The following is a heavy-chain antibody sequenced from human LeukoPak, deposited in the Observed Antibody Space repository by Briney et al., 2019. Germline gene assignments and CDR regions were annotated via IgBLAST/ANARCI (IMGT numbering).Heavy chain of an antibody. Sequence: PSETLSLTCSVSSGSISSYYWSWIRQPPGKGLEWIGYIYYSGRTSYNPSLKSRVTISVDTSKNQFSLKLSSVTAADTAVYYCARGGAAAGHKDLDYWGQGTLVTVSS. CDR3: ARGGAAAGHKDLDY. J-gene: IGHJ4*02. V-gene: IGHV4-59*12. CDR2: IYYSGRT. D-gene: IGHD6-13*01. CDR1: SGSISSYY.